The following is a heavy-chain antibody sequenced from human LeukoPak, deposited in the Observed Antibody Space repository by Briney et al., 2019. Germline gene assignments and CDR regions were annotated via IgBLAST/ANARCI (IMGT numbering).Heavy chain of an antibody. CDR3: ARTVTATGIDYFDY. CDR2: IYSDGST. D-gene: IGHD3-9*01. Sequence: GGSLRLSCAASGLTVSSNYMSWVRQAPGKGLEWVSIIYSDGSTYYADSAKGRFTISRDSSKNTLYLQMNSLRAEDTALYYCARTVTATGIDYFDYWDQGTLVTVSS. J-gene: IGHJ4*02. V-gene: IGHV3-66*01. CDR1: GLTVSSNY.